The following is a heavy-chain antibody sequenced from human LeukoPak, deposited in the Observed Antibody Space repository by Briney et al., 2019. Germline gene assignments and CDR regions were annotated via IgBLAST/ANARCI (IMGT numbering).Heavy chain of an antibody. CDR2: ISSNNHDT. D-gene: IGHD6-13*01. CDR3: AKHVVSVYQQQLDY. CDR1: GFTFTSYA. V-gene: IGHV3-23*01. J-gene: IGHJ4*02. Sequence: GESLRLSCAASGFTFTSYALTWVRQAPGKGLEWVSTISSNNHDTYYADSVKGRFTISRDTSKNTLYLQMNSLRAEDTAMYYCAKHVVSVYQQQLDYWGQGTLVTVSS.